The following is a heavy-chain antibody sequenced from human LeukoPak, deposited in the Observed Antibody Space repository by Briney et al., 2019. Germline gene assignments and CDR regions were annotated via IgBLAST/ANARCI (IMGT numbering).Heavy chain of an antibody. Sequence: GSLRLSCAASGFTFSSYGMHWVRQAPGKGLEWVAFIRYDGSNKYYADSVRGRFTISRDNSKNTLYLQMNSLRAEDTAVYYCAKDWGITSGYSYVGDYWGQGTLVTVSS. V-gene: IGHV3-30*02. CDR3: AKDWGITSGYSYVGDY. J-gene: IGHJ4*02. CDR2: IRYDGSNK. CDR1: GFTFSSYG. D-gene: IGHD5-18*01.